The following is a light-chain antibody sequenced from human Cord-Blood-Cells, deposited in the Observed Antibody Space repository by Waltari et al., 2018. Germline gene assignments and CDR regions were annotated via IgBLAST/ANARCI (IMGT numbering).Light chain of an antibody. CDR1: QSVSSN. J-gene: IGKJ1*01. Sequence: EIVMTQSPATLSVSPGERATLYCRASQSVSSNLAWYQQKPGQAPRLLIYGTATRATGIPARFSGSGSGTEFTLTISSLQSEDCAVYYCQQYNNWPPWTFGQGTKVEIK. CDR2: GTA. V-gene: IGKV3-15*01. CDR3: QQYNNWPPWT.